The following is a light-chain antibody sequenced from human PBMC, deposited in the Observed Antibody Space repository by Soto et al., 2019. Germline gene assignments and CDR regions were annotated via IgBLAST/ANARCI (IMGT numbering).Light chain of an antibody. J-gene: IGLJ1*01. CDR1: RTDIGGYDH. V-gene: IGLV2-14*03. CDR3: YSYTARGSLYV. Sequence: QSALTQPASVSGSPGQSITISCTGTRTDIGGYDHVSWYQQHPGKAPKLMIYDISSRPSGVSDRFSGSKSANTASLTISGLQAEDEADYYCYSYTARGSLYVFVTGTKLTVL. CDR2: DIS.